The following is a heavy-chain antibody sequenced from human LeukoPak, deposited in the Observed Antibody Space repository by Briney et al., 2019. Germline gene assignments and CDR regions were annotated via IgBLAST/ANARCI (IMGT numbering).Heavy chain of an antibody. CDR3: ARDTGGYCSGGSCYSSRDFGY. CDR1: GLTVSSNY. Sequence: GGSLRLSCVASGLTVSSNYMSWVRQAPGKGPEWVSIIYSGGSTYHADSVKGRFTISRDNAKNSLYLQMNSLRAEDTAVYYCARDTGGYCSGGSCYSSRDFGYWGQGTLVTVSS. V-gene: IGHV3-66*01. J-gene: IGHJ4*02. CDR2: IYSGGST. D-gene: IGHD2-15*01.